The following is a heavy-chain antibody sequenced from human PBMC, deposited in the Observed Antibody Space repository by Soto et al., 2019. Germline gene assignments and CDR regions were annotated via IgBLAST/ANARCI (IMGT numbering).Heavy chain of an antibody. CDR1: GYTFSDYY. D-gene: IGHD4-17*01. CDR2: INPKTGDT. Sequence: QVQLVQSGAEVKKPGTSVRVSCKASGYTFSDYYIHWVRQAPGQGLEWMGWINPKTGDTNYAQNFQAWVTMTRDTSISTAYMELSRLTFDDTALYFCARVGWDTVPHFDSWGLGTLITVSS. J-gene: IGHJ4*02. CDR3: ARVGWDTVPHFDS. V-gene: IGHV1-2*04.